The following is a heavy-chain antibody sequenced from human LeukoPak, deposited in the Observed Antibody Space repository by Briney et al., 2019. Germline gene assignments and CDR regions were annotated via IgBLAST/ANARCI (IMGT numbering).Heavy chain of an antibody. D-gene: IGHD2-15*01. CDR3: AKEAVAAGRHYFDY. J-gene: IGHJ4*02. CDR1: GDSISSGIW. Sequence: SGTLSHTCAVSGDSISSGIWWSWVRQPPGKGLEWIGEIYHSGSTNYNPSLKSRVTISVDKSKNQFSLNLTSVTAADTAVYFCAKEAVAAGRHYFDYWGKGNGVTVSS. CDR2: IYHSGST. V-gene: IGHV4-4*02.